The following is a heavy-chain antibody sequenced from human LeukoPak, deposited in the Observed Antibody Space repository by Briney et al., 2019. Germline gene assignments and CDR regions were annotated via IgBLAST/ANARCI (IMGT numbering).Heavy chain of an antibody. D-gene: IGHD6-13*01. CDR1: GGSISSYY. V-gene: IGHV4-59*08. CDR3: ARMVFRQQLVRY. Sequence: SETLSLTCTVSGGSISSYYWSWIRQPPGKGLEWIGYIYYSGSTNYNPSLKSRVTISVDTSKNQFSLKLSSVTAADTAVYYCARMVFRQQLVRYWGQGTLVTVSS. J-gene: IGHJ4*02. CDR2: IYYSGST.